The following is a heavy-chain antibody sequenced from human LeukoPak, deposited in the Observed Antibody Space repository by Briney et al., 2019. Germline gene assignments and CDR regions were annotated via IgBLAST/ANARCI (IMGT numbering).Heavy chain of an antibody. D-gene: IGHD5-18*01. V-gene: IGHV7-4-1*02. CDR1: GYTFTSYA. Sequence: ASVKVSCKASGYTFTSYAMNWVRQAPGQGLEWMGWINTNTGNSTYAQGFTGRFVFSLDTSVSTAYLQISSLKAEDTAVYYCARSSDGYSVPGPFDYWGQGTLVTVSS. CDR2: INTNTGNS. J-gene: IGHJ4*02. CDR3: ARSSDGYSVPGPFDY.